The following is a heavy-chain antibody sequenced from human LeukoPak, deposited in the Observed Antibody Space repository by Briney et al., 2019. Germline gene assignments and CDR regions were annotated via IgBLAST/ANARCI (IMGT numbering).Heavy chain of an antibody. CDR3: AKAHDYVEYAGFDY. CDR1: GFTFSSYW. D-gene: IGHD4-17*01. V-gene: IGHV3-7*03. J-gene: IGHJ4*02. CDR2: IKQDGSEK. Sequence: GGTLRLSCAASGFTFSSYWMSWVRQAPGKGLEWVANIKQDGSEKYYVDSVKGRFTISRDTSQNSLYLQINTLRAEDTALYYCAKAHDYVEYAGFDYWGQGTLVSVSS.